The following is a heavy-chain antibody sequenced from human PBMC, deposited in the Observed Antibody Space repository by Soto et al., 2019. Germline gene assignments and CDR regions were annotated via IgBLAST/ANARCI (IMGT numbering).Heavy chain of an antibody. Sequence: ASVKVSCKTSGYTFTSYDINRVRQATGQGLESMGWMNPNSGNTGYAQKFQGTVTMTRNTSISTAYMELSSLRSEDTAVYYCARGHGYSSGWPQYYLGMHFWGTGTTIT. CDR3: ARGHGYSSGWPQYYLGMHF. D-gene: IGHD6-19*01. CDR1: GYTFTSYD. J-gene: IGHJ6*04. V-gene: IGHV1-8*01. CDR2: MNPNSGNT.